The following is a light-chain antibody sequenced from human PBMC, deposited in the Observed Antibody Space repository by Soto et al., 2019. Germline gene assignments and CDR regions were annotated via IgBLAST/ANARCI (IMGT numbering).Light chain of an antibody. J-gene: IGKJ1*01. CDR3: QQYGSSPEWT. V-gene: IGKV3-20*01. Sequence: EIVLTQSPGTLSLTTGERATLSCMASQSVSSSYLAWYQQKPGQAPRLLIYGASSRATGIPDRFSGSGSGTDFTLTISRLEPEDFAVYYCQQYGSSPEWTFGQGTNVDI. CDR2: GAS. CDR1: QSVSSSY.